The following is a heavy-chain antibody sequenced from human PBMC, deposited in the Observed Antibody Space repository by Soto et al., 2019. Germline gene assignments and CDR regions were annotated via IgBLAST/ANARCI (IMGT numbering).Heavy chain of an antibody. Sequence: SETLSLTCAVSGYSISSGYYWGWHRQTPGKGLEWIGSIYHGGSTYDNASLNSRVTLSIDMTNNHVSLILNCVTAADTAVYYCARVGTWVPYDGDSSPYTFENWCEPWGRGTRVSVSS. V-gene: IGHV4-38-2*01. J-gene: IGHJ5*02. D-gene: IGHD3-16*01. CDR3: ARVGTWVPYDGDSSPYTFENWCEP. CDR1: GYSISSGYY. CDR2: IYHGGST.